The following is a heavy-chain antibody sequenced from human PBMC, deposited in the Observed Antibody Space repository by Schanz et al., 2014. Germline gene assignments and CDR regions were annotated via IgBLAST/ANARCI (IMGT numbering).Heavy chain of an antibody. D-gene: IGHD1-26*01. CDR1: GFTFSSNS. CDR3: ARDHTTESYYSAGPPIDY. V-gene: IGHV3-48*04. CDR2: IGSSSSRI. Sequence: EVQLVESGGGLVQPGGSLRLSCAASGFTFSSNSMNWVRQAPGKGLEWISYIGSSSSRIDHADSVKGRFTISRDNAKNSLFLQMNSLRPEDTAVYYCARDHTTESYYSAGPPIDYWGQGTLLTVSS. J-gene: IGHJ4*02.